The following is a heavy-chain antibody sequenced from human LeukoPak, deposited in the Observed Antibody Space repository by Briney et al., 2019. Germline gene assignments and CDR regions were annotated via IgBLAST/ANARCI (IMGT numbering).Heavy chain of an antibody. V-gene: IGHV1-46*01. CDR3: ASLGSGSSRIIDFDY. CDR2: IDPSGGGT. J-gene: IGHJ4*02. D-gene: IGHD3-10*01. CDR1: GYTFPSYF. Sequence: ASVKVSCKASGYTFPSYFMHWVRQAPGQGLEWMGIIDPSGGGTNYAQKFQGRVTMTRDTSTSTVYMELSSLRSEDTAVYYCASLGSGSSRIIDFDYWGQGTLVTVSS.